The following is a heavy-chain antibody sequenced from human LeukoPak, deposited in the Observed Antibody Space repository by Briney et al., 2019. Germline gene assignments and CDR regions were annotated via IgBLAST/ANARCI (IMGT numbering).Heavy chain of an antibody. V-gene: IGHV1-46*01. CDR1: GYTFTSYH. CDR3: ASRNNRDAFDV. D-gene: IGHD1-14*01. CDR2: INPSGGTT. Sequence: ASVKVSCKASGYTFTSYHMHWVRQAPGQGLEWMGIINPSGGTTNYAQKFQGRVTMTTDTSTTAASMELRSLRSDDTAVYYCASRNNRDAFDVWGQGTLVTVSS. J-gene: IGHJ3*01.